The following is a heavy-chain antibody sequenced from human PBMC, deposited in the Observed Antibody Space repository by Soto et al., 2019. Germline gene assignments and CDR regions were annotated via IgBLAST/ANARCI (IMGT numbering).Heavy chain of an antibody. J-gene: IGHJ6*02. D-gene: IGHD6-6*01. CDR1: GGTFSSYA. CDR2: IIPIFGTA. CDR3: ARNSLRAARSSLYGMDV. Sequence: QVQLVQSGAEVKKPGSSVKVSCKASGGTFSSYAISWVRQAPGQGLEWMGGIIPIFGTANYAQKFQGRVTITADESTSTDYMELSSLRSEDTAVYYCARNSLRAARSSLYGMDVWGQGTTVTVSS. V-gene: IGHV1-69*01.